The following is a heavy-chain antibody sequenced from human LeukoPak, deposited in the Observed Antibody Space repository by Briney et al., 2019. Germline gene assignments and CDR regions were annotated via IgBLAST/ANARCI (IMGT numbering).Heavy chain of an antibody. V-gene: IGHV3-30*02. CDR2: LRYDGSNK. CDR1: GFTLSSYG. D-gene: IGHD6-13*01. Sequence: PGGAPRLSCAASGFTLSSYGMHWVRPAPGKGLGGVAFLRYDGSNKYYADSVKGRFTISRDNSKNTLYLQMNSLRAEDTAVYYCAKDQVGSSWYFDLWGRGTLVTVSS. J-gene: IGHJ2*01. CDR3: AKDQVGSSWYFDL.